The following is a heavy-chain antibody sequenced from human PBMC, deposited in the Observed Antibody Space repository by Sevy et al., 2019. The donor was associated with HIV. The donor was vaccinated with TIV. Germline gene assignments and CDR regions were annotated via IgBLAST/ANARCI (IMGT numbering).Heavy chain of an antibody. Sequence: GASVKVSCTASGFTFTGYGISWVRQAPGQGLEWMGWITAYNYKTNYAQKFQGRVTMTTDTSTNTAYMELTSLRSDDTAVYYCSSGTYFRYWGQGTLVTVSS. CDR1: GFTFTGYG. CDR2: ITAYNYKT. D-gene: IGHD1-26*01. CDR3: SSGTYFRY. J-gene: IGHJ4*02. V-gene: IGHV1-18*01.